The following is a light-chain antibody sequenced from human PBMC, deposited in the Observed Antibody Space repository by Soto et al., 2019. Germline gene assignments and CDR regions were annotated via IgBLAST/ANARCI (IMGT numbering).Light chain of an antibody. V-gene: IGLV2-14*01. CDR2: EVS. CDR1: SSDVGAYNY. J-gene: IGLJ1*01. CDR3: SSLTSSFTYV. Sequence: QSVLTQPAAVSGSRGQSVAISCTGTSSDVGAYNYISWYQQHPGKAPKLLRSEVSNRPSGVSDRFSGSKSGNTASLTISALQAEDEADYYCSSLTSSFTYVFGTGTTATVL.